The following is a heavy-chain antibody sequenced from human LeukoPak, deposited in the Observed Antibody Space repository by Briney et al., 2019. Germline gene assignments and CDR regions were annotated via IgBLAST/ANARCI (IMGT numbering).Heavy chain of an antibody. CDR3: ARDRSGGSASVYY. CDR2: INPYSGGT. Sequence: ASVKVSCKASGYTFTGYYIHWVRQTPGQGLEWMGWINPYSGGTNYAQKFQDRVTMTRDTSISTAYMELSRLRSDDSATYYCARDRSGGSASVYYWGQGTLVTVSS. CDR1: GYTFTGYY. V-gene: IGHV1-2*02. J-gene: IGHJ4*02. D-gene: IGHD6-13*01.